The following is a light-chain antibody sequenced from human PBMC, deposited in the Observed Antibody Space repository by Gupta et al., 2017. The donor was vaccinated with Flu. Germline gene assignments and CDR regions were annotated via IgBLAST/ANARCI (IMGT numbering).Light chain of an antibody. CDR3: QSADSSDNYDV. J-gene: IGLJ3*02. CDR2: NDS. Sequence: SYELTQPPSVSVSPGQTARITCSGDALPEQYTYWYQQKPGHAPVLIIYNDSERPSGIPERFSGSSSGTTATLTISGVQAEDEADYYCQSADSSDNYDVFGGGTKLTVL. CDR1: ALPEQY. V-gene: IGLV3-25*02.